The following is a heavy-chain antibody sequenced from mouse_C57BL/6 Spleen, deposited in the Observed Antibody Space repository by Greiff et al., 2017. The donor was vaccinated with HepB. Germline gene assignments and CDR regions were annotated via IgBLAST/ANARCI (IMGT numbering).Heavy chain of an antibody. J-gene: IGHJ4*01. CDR2: IDPSDSYT. CDR3: ARTVVGDAMDY. Sequence: VQLQQPGAELVMPGASVKLSCKASGYTFTSYWMHWVKQRPGPGLEWIGEIDPSDSYTNYNQKFKGKSTLTVDKSSSTAYMQLSSLTSEDSAVYYCARTVVGDAMDYWGQGTSVTVSS. V-gene: IGHV1-69*01. D-gene: IGHD1-1*01. CDR1: GYTFTSYW.